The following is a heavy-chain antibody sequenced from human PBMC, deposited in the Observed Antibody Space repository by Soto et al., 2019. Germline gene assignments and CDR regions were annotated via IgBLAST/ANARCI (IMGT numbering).Heavy chain of an antibody. Sequence: PGESLKISCKGSGYSFAGDWITWVRQKPGKGLEWMGRIDPSDSQTYYSPSFRGHVTISATKSITTVFLQWSSLRASDTAMYYCARQIYYSDTGPNFQYYFDSWGQGTPVTVSS. CDR1: GYSFAGDW. D-gene: IGHD3-22*01. J-gene: IGHJ4*02. CDR3: ARQIYYSDTGPNFQYYFDS. V-gene: IGHV5-10-1*01. CDR2: IDPSDSQT.